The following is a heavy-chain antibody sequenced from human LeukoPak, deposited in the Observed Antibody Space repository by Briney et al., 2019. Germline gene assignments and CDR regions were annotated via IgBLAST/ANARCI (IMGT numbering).Heavy chain of an antibody. D-gene: IGHD3-10*01. CDR2: IYYSGST. Sequence: SETLSLTCTVSGGSISSYYWSWIRQPPGKGLEWIGYIYYSGSTNYSPSLKSRVTISVDTSKNQFSLKLSSVTAADTAVYYCARDHYYGSGSSFDYWGQGTLVTVSS. J-gene: IGHJ4*02. CDR3: ARDHYYGSGSSFDY. CDR1: GGSISSYY. V-gene: IGHV4-59*12.